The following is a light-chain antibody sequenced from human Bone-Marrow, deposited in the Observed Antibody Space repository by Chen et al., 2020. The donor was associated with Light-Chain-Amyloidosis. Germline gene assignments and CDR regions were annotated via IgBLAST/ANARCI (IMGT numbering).Light chain of an antibody. CDR3: QLSGRSSDRPV. CDR2: DDS. J-gene: IGLJ3*02. V-gene: IGLV3-21*02. CDR1: NLGSTS. Sequence: SYVLTQPSSVSVAPGQTATIACGGNNLGSTSVHWYQQTPGQASLRVVYDDSDRPSGIPERLSCANSVDTATLTISRVEAGDEADYYCQLSGRSSDRPVFGGGTKLTVL.